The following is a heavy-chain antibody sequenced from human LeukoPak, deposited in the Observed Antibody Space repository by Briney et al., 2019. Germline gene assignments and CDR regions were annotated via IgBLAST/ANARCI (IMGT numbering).Heavy chain of an antibody. CDR3: ARRRDGYNRGYYFDY. V-gene: IGHV3-7*01. Sequence: PGGSLRLSCAASGFTFSSYWMSWVRQAPGKGLEWVANIKQDGSEKYYVDSAKGRFTISRDNAKNSLYLQMNSLRAEDTAVYYCARRRDGYNRGYYFDYWGQGTLVTVSS. CDR1: GFTFSSYW. D-gene: IGHD5-24*01. CDR2: IKQDGSEK. J-gene: IGHJ4*02.